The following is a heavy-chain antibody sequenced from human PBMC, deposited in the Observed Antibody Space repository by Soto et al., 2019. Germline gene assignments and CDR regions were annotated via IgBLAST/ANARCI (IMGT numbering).Heavy chain of an antibody. CDR3: VKGWNDYAYGMDV. CDR2: ISGSDANT. D-gene: IGHD1-1*01. J-gene: IGHJ6*04. V-gene: IGHV3-23*01. CDR1: GFTFSNYA. Sequence: EVKLLESGGGLVQPGGSLRLSCAASGFTFSNYAMSWVRQAPGKGLEWVSGISGSDANTHYADSVKGRFTISRDNSKNTPYLQMNNRKAEDTAVYYCVKGWNDYAYGMDVWSKGTTVAVSS.